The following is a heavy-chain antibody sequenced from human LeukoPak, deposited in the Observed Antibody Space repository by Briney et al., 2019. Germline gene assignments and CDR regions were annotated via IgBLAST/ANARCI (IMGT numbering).Heavy chain of an antibody. J-gene: IGHJ4*02. CDR1: GHTFTSFG. CDR3: ARDPYRTLFDY. CDR2: INPNSGGT. Sequence: ASVKVSCKTSGHTFTSFGFSWVRQAPGQGLEWMGWINPNSGGTNSAQKFQGRVTMTRDTSISTAYMELSWLRSDDTAVYYCARDPYRTLFDYWGQGTLVTVSS. V-gene: IGHV1-2*02. D-gene: IGHD1-26*01.